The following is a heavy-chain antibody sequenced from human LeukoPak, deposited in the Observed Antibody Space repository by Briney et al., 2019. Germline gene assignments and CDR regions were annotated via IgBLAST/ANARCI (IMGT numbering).Heavy chain of an antibody. CDR2: ISGSGGST. V-gene: IGHV3-23*01. CDR1: GFTFSSYA. Sequence: PGGSVRLSCAASGFTFSSYAISRVCQAPGEGLEWVSAISGSGGSTYYADSVKGRFTISRDNSKNTLYLQMNSLRAEDTAVYYCARPIDNGSGSYYFPYWGQGTLVTVSS. CDR3: ARPIDNGSGSYYFPY. D-gene: IGHD3-10*01. J-gene: IGHJ4*02.